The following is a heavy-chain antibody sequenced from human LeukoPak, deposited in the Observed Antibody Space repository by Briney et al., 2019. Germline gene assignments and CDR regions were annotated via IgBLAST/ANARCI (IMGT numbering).Heavy chain of an antibody. D-gene: IGHD3-10*01. CDR3: AKEGTPQVSTWYDL. Sequence: GGSLRLSCAASGVTLSPYGMHWVRQAPGKGLEWVAVISYEGGTQHYADSVKGRFIISRDNPRNTLYLQMNILRTEYTAVYYCAKEGTPQVSTWYDLWGQGTQVIVSS. CDR1: GVTLSPYG. J-gene: IGHJ5*02. V-gene: IGHV3-30*18. CDR2: ISYEGGTQ.